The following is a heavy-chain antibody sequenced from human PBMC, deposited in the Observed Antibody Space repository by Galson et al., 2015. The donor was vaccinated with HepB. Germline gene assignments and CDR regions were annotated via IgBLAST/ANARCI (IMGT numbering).Heavy chain of an antibody. CDR3: ARVPYCSSTSCYTHITFDI. J-gene: IGHJ3*02. V-gene: IGHV3-48*01. CDR1: GFTFSSYS. CDR2: ISSSSSTI. Sequence: SLRLSCAASGFTFSSYSMNWVRQAPGKGLEWVSYISSSSSTIYYADSVKGRLTISRDNAKNSLYLQMNSLRAEDTAVYYGARVPYCSSTSCYTHITFDIWGQGTMVTVSS. D-gene: IGHD2-2*02.